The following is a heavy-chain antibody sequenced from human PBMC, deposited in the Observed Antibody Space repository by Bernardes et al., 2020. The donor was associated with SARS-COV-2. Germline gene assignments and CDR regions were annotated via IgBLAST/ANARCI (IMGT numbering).Heavy chain of an antibody. D-gene: IGHD1-7*01. J-gene: IGHJ4*02. CDR1: RFTLSSYW. Sequence: GSLRLSCAASRFTLSSYWVHWIRQAPGKGLVWVSRINPAGSITDYADSVKGRFTISRDNAKNTLFLQMNSLRAEDTAVYYCATAGNYRFDDWGQGTLVTVS. CDR2: INPAGSIT. CDR3: ATAGNYRFDD. V-gene: IGHV3-74*01.